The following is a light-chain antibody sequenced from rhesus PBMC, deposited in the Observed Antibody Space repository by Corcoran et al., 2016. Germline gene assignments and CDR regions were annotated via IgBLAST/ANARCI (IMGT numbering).Light chain of an antibody. CDR3: QQYHSRPFT. CDR1: QSISRW. J-gene: IGKJ3*01. Sequence: DIQLTQSPSSLSASVGDTVTITCRASQSISRWLAWYQQRPGRAPHLLRYKTSTLQGGYPSKFRGIGSWTDFSLTISILQSEDFAIYYCQQYHSRPFTFGPGTKLEI. V-gene: IGKV1-22*01. CDR2: KTS.